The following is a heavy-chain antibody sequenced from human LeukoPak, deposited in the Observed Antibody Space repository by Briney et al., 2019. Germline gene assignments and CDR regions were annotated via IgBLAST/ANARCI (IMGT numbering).Heavy chain of an antibody. V-gene: IGHV3-23*01. D-gene: IGHD6-19*01. CDR2: ISDTGRLS. Sequence: GGSLRLSCAASGFTFSSSAMSWVRQAPGKGLEWVAAISDTGRLSYCADSVNGRFTISRDNSKNTLSLQMNSLRAADTAVYYCAKWYSSGSRRFDYWGQGTLVTVSS. CDR3: AKWYSSGSRRFDY. CDR1: GFTFSSSA. J-gene: IGHJ4*02.